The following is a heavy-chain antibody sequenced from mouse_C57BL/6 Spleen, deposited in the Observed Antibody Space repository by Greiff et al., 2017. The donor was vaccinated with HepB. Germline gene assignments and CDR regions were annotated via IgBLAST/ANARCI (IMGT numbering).Heavy chain of an antibody. CDR2: IDPETGGT. Sequence: QVQLKQSGAELVRPGASVTLSCKASGYTFTDYEMHWVKQTPVHGLEWIGAIDPETGGTAYNQKFKGKAILTADKSSSTAYMELRSLTSEDSAVYYCTRRTGREYFDYWGQGTTLTVSS. V-gene: IGHV1-15*01. CDR1: GYTFTDYE. J-gene: IGHJ2*01. CDR3: TRRTGREYFDY. D-gene: IGHD4-1*01.